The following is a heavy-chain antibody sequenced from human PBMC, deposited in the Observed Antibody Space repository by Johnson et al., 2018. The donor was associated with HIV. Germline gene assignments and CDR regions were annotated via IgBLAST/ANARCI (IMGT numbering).Heavy chain of an antibody. CDR3: AKQYYGSGGSVHAFDI. J-gene: IGHJ3*02. CDR1: GFTFSSYA. D-gene: IGHD3-10*01. V-gene: IGHV3-30-3*02. CDR2: ISYDGSNK. Sequence: QVQLVESGGGVARPGGSLRLSCEASGFTFSSYAMHWVRQAPGKGLEWVAVISYDGSNKYYADSVKGRFTISRDNSKNTLYLQMNSLRAEDTAVYYCAKQYYGSGGSVHAFDIWGQGTMVTVSS.